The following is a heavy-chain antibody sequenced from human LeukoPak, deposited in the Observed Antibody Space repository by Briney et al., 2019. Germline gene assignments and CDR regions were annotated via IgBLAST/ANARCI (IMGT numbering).Heavy chain of an antibody. CDR1: GFTFSSYG. V-gene: IGHV3-33*01. Sequence: GGSLRLSCAPSGFTFSSYGMHWVRQAPGKGLEWVAVIWYDGSNKYYADSVKGRFTISRDNSKNTLFLQMNSLRAEDAAVYYCASEYSSSSGDDYWGQGTLVTVSS. CDR2: IWYDGSNK. J-gene: IGHJ4*02. CDR3: ASEYSSSSGDDY. D-gene: IGHD6-6*01.